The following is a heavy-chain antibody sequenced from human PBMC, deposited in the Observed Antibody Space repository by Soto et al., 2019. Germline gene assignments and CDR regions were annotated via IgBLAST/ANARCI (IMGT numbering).Heavy chain of an antibody. CDR2: INHSGST. CDR3: ARGHFRNYDILTGYYSSSRQTYMDG. V-gene: IGHV4-34*01. CDR1: GGSFSGYY. Sequence: SETLSLTCAVYGGSFSGYYWSWIRQPPGKGLEWIGEINHSGSTNYNPSLKSRVTISVDTSKNQFSLKLSSVTAADTAVYYCARGHFRNYDILTGYYSSSRQTYMDGWGQGTTVTVSS. D-gene: IGHD3-9*01. J-gene: IGHJ6*02.